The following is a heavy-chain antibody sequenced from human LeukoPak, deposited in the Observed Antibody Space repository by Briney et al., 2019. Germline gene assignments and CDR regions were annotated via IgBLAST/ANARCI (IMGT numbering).Heavy chain of an antibody. CDR1: GYTFTDYG. Sequence: ASVKVSCKTSGYTFTDYGVTWVRQAPGQRLEWMGWINAGNGHTKYSQEFQGRLTITRDTSANIVYMDLSSLKSEDMAVHYCARGRWVATNQAYYFDDWGQGTLVTVSS. CDR3: ARGRWVATNQAYYFDD. V-gene: IGHV1-3*03. CDR2: INAGNGHT. D-gene: IGHD5-12*01. J-gene: IGHJ4*02.